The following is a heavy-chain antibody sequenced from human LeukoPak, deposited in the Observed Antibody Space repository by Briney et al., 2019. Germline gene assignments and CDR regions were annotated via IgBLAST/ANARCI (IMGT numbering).Heavy chain of an antibody. Sequence: SETLSLTCTVSGGSVSSGSYYWSWIRQPPGKGLEWFGYIYYSGSTNYNPSLKSRVTISVDTSKNQFSLQLSSVTAADTALYYCATEIYCGGDCYSDYWGQGTLVTVSS. V-gene: IGHV4-61*01. CDR3: ATEIYCGGDCYSDY. CDR1: GGSVSSGSYY. CDR2: IYYSGST. D-gene: IGHD2-21*02. J-gene: IGHJ4*02.